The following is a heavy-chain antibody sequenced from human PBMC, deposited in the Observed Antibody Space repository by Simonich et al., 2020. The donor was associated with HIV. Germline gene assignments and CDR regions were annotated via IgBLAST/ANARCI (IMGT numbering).Heavy chain of an antibody. CDR1: GGSFSGYY. J-gene: IGHJ4*02. Sequence: QVQLQQWGAGLLKPSETLSLTCAVYGGSFSGYYWSWIRQPPGKGLEWIGEINHSGSTNYNPALKIRVTISVDTSKNQFSRKLSSVTAADTAVYYCARGFYQRLYYFDYWGQGTLVTVSS. V-gene: IGHV4-34*01. CDR3: ARGFYQRLYYFDY. D-gene: IGHD2-2*01. CDR2: INHSGST.